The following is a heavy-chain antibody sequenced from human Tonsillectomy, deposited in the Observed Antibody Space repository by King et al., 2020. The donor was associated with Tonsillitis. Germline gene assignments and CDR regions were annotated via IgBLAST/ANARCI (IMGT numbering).Heavy chain of an antibody. CDR3: ARAGGTYRLLDAFDI. CDR1: GYSISSGFY. CDR2: IYHSGSP. Sequence: VQLQESGPGLVKPSETLSLTCAVSGYSISSGFYWGWIRQPPGKGLEWIGSIYHSGSPYYNPSLRSRVTISLDTSNNQLSLKLTSVTAADTAVYYCARAGGTYRLLDAFDIWGPGTMVTVSS. D-gene: IGHD1-26*01. V-gene: IGHV4-38-2*01. J-gene: IGHJ3*02.